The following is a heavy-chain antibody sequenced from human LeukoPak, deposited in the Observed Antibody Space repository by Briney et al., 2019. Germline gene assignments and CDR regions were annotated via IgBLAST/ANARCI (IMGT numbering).Heavy chain of an antibody. J-gene: IGHJ4*02. D-gene: IGHD4-23*01. V-gene: IGHV4-34*01. Sequence: SETLSLTCAVYGGSFSGYYWSWTRQPPGKGLEWIGEINHSGSTNYNPSLKSRVTISVDTSKNQFSLKLSSVTAADTAVYYCARVIGGAARWFDYWGQGTLVTVSS. CDR3: ARVIGGAARWFDY. CDR2: INHSGST. CDR1: GGSFSGYY.